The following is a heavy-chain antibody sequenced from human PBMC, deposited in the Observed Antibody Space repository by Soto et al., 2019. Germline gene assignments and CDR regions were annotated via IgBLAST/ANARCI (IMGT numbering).Heavy chain of an antibody. CDR1: GYSFTNND. J-gene: IGHJ5*02. V-gene: IGHV1-8*01. D-gene: IGHD3-16*01. Sequence: GASVKVSCKASGYSFTNNDVSWVRQATGQGLEWMGWMNPGSGDTGYAQKFQGRVTMTRDISIATVYMELSSLRSDDTAIYYCARMETFGSLNWFDPWGQGTLVTVSS. CDR3: ARMETFGSLNWFDP. CDR2: MNPGSGDT.